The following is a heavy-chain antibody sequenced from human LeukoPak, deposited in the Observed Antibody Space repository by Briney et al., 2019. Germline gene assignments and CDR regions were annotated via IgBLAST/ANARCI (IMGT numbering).Heavy chain of an antibody. CDR3: ARLMFGSSH. V-gene: IGHV4-34*01. CDR2: INHSGST. D-gene: IGHD3-10*02. Sequence: SETLSLTCAVYGGSFSGYYCSWIRQPPGKGLEWIGEINHSGSTNYNPSLKSRVTISVDTSKNQFSLKLSSVTAADTAVYYCARLMFGSSHWGQGTLVTVSS. CDR1: GGSFSGYY. J-gene: IGHJ4*02.